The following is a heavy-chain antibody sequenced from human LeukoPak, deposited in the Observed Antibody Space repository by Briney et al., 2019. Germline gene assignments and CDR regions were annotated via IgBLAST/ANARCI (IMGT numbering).Heavy chain of an antibody. CDR2: IYYSGS. CDR3: AREGVYYYDSSGSAGAFDI. CDR1: GGSISSYY. J-gene: IGHJ3*02. V-gene: IGHV4-59*01. Sequence: SETLSLTCTVSGGSISSYYWSWIRQPPGAGLERIGYIYYSGSNYNPSLKSRVTISVDTSKNQFPLKLSSVTAADTAVYYCAREGVYYYDSSGSAGAFDIWGQGTMVSVSS. D-gene: IGHD3-22*01.